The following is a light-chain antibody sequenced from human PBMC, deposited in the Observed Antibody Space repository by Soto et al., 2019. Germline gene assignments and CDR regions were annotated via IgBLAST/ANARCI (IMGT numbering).Light chain of an antibody. CDR3: SSYTSSSILYV. CDR2: DVS. V-gene: IGLV2-14*01. Sequence: QSLLTQPASGSGSPGQSITISCTGTSSDVGGYNYVSWYQQHPGKAPKLMIYDVSNRPSGVFNRFSGSKSGNTASLTISGLQAEDEADYYCSSYTSSSILYVFGTGTKVTVL. CDR1: SSDVGGYNY. J-gene: IGLJ1*01.